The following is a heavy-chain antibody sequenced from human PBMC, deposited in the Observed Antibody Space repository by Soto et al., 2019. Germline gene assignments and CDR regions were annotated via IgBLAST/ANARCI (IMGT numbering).Heavy chain of an antibody. D-gene: IGHD1-26*01. V-gene: IGHV4-39*01. CDR3: ATARGGGSYFYYYYGMDV. CDR2: IYYSGST. CDR1: GGSISSSSYY. J-gene: IGHJ6*02. Sequence: QLQLQESGPGLVKPSETLSLTCTVSGGSISSSSYYWGWIRQPPGKGLEWIGSIYYSGSTYYKPSLKSRVTISVDTSKNQFSLKLSSVTAADTAVYYCATARGGGSYFYYYYGMDVWGQGTTVTVSS.